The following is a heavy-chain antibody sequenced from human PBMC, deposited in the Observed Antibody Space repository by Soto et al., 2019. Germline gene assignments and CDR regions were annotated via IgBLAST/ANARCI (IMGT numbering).Heavy chain of an antibody. CDR2: IIPIFGTA. CDR3: ARDYRSVACTRYYYYYGMDV. CDR1: GGTFSSYA. J-gene: IGHJ6*02. D-gene: IGHD6-19*01. Sequence: QVQLVQSGAEVKKPGSSVKVSCKASGGTFSSYAISWVRQAPGQGLEWMGGIIPIFGTANYAQKLQGRVTINADESVRTAYMELSSLRSEDTAVYYCARDYRSVACTRYYYYYGMDVWGQGTTVTVSS. V-gene: IGHV1-69*01.